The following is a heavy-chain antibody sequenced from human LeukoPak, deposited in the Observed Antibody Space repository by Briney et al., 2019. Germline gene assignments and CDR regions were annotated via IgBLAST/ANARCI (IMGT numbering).Heavy chain of an antibody. CDR1: GFTFSSYA. D-gene: IGHD4-23*01. CDR3: AKAKGYGGSGLIFDY. V-gene: IGHV3-23*01. J-gene: IGHJ4*02. CDR2: ISGSGGST. Sequence: GGSLRLSCAASGFTFSSYAMSWVRQAPGKGLEWVSAISGSGGSTYYADSVKGRFTISRDNSKNTLYLQMNSLRAEDTAVYYCAKAKGYGGSGLIFDYWGQGTLVTVSS.